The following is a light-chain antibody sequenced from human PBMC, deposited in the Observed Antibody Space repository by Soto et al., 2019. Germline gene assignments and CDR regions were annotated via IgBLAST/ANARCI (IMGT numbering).Light chain of an antibody. V-gene: IGKV1-39*01. CDR1: QRIDNY. Sequence: DIQMTQSPSSLSASVGDRVTITCRASQRIDNYLNWYQQKPGKAPNLVIYAVTTLQGGVPSRFSGSASGTDFTLTISSLQPEEFATYYCQQTYDTPTTFGQGTKLEI. CDR3: QQTYDTPTT. J-gene: IGKJ2*01. CDR2: AVT.